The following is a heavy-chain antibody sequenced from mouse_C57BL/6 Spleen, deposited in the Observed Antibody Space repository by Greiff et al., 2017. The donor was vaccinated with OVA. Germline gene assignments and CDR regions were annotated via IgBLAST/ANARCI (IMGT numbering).Heavy chain of an antibody. Sequence: EVMLVESGGGLVKPGGSLKLSCAASGFTFSSYAMSWVRQTPEKRLEWVATISDGGSYTYYPDNVKGRFTISRDNAKNNLYLQMSHLKSEDTAMYYCARDRDSLWGTTVVADYWGQGTTLTVSS. V-gene: IGHV5-4*01. J-gene: IGHJ2*01. CDR1: GFTFSSYA. CDR3: ARDRDSLWGTTVVADY. D-gene: IGHD1-1*01. CDR2: ISDGGSYT.